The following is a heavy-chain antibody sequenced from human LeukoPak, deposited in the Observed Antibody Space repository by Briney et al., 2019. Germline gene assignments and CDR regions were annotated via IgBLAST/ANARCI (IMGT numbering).Heavy chain of an antibody. D-gene: IGHD2-2*01. Sequence: GSSVKVSCKASGGTFSSYAISWVRQAPGQGLEWMGGIIPIFGTANYAQKFQGRVTMTTDTSTSTAYMELRSLRSDDTAVYYCARVYQYCSSTSCSSYRVWFDPWGQGTLVTVSS. V-gene: IGHV1-69*05. CDR3: ARVYQYCSSTSCSSYRVWFDP. CDR1: GGTFSSYA. J-gene: IGHJ5*02. CDR2: IIPIFGTA.